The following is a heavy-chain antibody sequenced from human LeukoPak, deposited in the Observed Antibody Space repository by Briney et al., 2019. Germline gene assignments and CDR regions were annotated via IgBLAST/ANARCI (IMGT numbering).Heavy chain of an antibody. CDR1: GGSISSSSYY. J-gene: IGHJ6*03. D-gene: IGHD2-8*01. V-gene: IGHV4-39*01. Sequence: SETLSLTCTVSGGSISSSSYYWGWIRQPPGKGLEWIESIYYSGSTYYNPSLKSRVTISVDTSKNQFSLKLSSVIAADTAVYYCARLHSYDYYYYYMDVWGKGTTITVSS. CDR2: IYYSGST. CDR3: ARLHSYDYYYYYMDV.